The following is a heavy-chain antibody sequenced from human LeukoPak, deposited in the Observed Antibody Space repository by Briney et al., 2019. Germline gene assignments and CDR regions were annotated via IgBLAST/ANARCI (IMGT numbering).Heavy chain of an antibody. CDR3: VRDKEVVTGIGWFDP. CDR2: IDSDGKST. J-gene: IGHJ5*02. Sequence: PGGSLRLSCAASGSTFSNYWMHWVRQAPGKGLVWVSRIDSDGKSTNYADSVKGRFTISRDNAKNTLYLQMNSLRVEDTAVYYCVRDKEVVTGIGWFDPWGQGTLVTVSS. CDR1: GSTFSNYW. V-gene: IGHV3-74*01. D-gene: IGHD2-21*02.